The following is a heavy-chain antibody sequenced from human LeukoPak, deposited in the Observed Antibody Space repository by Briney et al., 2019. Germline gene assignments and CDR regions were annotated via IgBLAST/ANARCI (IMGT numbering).Heavy chain of an antibody. Sequence: PSETLSLTCTVSGGSTSSHYWSWIRQPPGKGLEWIGYIYYSGSTNNNPSLKSRVTISVDTSKNQFSLKLSSVTAADTAVYYCARHGIYRGWDLDMTTVTTFDYWGQGTLVTVSS. D-gene: IGHD4-4*01. CDR1: GGSTSSHY. CDR3: ARHGIYRGWDLDMTTVTTFDY. J-gene: IGHJ4*02. V-gene: IGHV4-59*08. CDR2: IYYSGST.